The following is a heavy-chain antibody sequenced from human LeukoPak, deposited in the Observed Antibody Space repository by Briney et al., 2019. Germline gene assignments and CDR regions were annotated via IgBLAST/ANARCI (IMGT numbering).Heavy chain of an antibody. CDR1: GGSISSSSYY. CDR2: IYYSGST. J-gene: IGHJ5*02. CDR3: ATSRQLLDNWFDP. V-gene: IGHV4-39*01. D-gene: IGHD2-2*01. Sequence: SETLSLTCTVSGGSISSSSYYWVWIRQPPGKGLEWSGSIYYSGSTYYNPSLKSRVTISLDTSKNQFSLKLSSVTAADTAVYYCATSRQLLDNWFDPWGQGTLVTVSS.